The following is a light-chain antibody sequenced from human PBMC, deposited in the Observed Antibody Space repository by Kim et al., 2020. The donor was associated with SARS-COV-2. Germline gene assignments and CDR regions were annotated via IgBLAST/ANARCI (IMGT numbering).Light chain of an antibody. CDR3: AAWDDSLNWV. CDR1: SSNIGSNY. CDR2: RNN. V-gene: IGLV1-47*01. J-gene: IGLJ3*02. Sequence: PGQRVTTSSSGSSSNIGSNYVYWYQQLPGTAPKLPIYRNNQRPSGVPDRFSGSKSGTSASLAISGLRSEDEADYYCAAWDDSLNWVFGGGTQLTVL.